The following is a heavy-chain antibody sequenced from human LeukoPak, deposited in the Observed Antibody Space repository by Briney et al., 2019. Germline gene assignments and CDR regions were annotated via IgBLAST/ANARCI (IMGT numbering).Heavy chain of an antibody. Sequence: GGSLRLSCAASGFTFSSYWMSWVRQAPGKGLEWVANIKEDGSEKWYVDSVKGRFTISRDNSKNTLYLQMGSLRAEDMAVYYCAREYCTNGVCYKRFDYWGQGILVTVSS. V-gene: IGHV3-7*01. CDR2: IKEDGSEK. D-gene: IGHD2-8*01. J-gene: IGHJ4*02. CDR3: AREYCTNGVCYKRFDY. CDR1: GFTFSSYW.